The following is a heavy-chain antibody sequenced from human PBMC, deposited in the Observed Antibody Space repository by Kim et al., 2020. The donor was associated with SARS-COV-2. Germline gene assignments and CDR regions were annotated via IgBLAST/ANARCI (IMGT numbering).Heavy chain of an antibody. CDR1: GLSFDDSA. CDR2: ISYDGRNK. CDR3: ARGNYHEVLSLSDYYNG. Sequence: GGSLRLSCAASGLSFDDSAMNWVRQAPGKGLEWLAVISYDGRNKDYADSVKGRFTISRDNSKRTLYLQMNSLRVENTGVYYCARGNYHEVLSLSDYYNG. D-gene: IGHD3-22*01. V-gene: IGHV3-30-3*01. J-gene: IGHJ6*01.